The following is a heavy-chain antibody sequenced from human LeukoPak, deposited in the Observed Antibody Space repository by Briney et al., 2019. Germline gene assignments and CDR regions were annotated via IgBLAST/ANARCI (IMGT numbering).Heavy chain of an antibody. D-gene: IGHD6-19*01. Sequence: GGSLRLSCAASGFTFSNAWMNWVRQAPGKGLEWVSYISSSSSTIYYADSVKGRFTISRDNAKNSLYLQMNSLRDEDTAVYYCARDPDRYSSGWYAEDYFDYWGQGTLVTVSS. CDR1: GFTFSNAW. CDR2: ISSSSSTI. V-gene: IGHV3-48*02. CDR3: ARDPDRYSSGWYAEDYFDY. J-gene: IGHJ4*02.